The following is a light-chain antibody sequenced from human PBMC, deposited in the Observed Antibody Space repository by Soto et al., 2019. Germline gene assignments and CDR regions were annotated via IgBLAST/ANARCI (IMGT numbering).Light chain of an antibody. CDR3: CSYAGSSTLV. V-gene: IGLV2-23*01. Sequence: QSVLTQPASVSGSPGQSITISCTGTSSDVGSYNLVSWYQQHPGKAPKLMIYKGSKRPSGVSNRFSGSKSGNTASLTISGLQAEDEADYYCCSYAGSSTLVFGGGTQLTVL. J-gene: IGLJ2*01. CDR1: SSDVGSYNL. CDR2: KGS.